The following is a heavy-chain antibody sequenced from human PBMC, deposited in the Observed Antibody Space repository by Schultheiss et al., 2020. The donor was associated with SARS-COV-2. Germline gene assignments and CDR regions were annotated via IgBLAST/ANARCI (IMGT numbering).Heavy chain of an antibody. CDR1: GYTFTTYY. Sequence: ASVKVSCKASGYTFTTYYILWVRQAPGQGLEWMGFINPSGGSTSYAQKLQGRVTMTRDTSTSTVYMELSSLRSEDTAVYYCARVEVETPIIPHTYYYYGMDVWGQGTTVTVSS. D-gene: IGHD2-21*02. CDR2: INPSGGST. CDR3: ARVEVETPIIPHTYYYYGMDV. V-gene: IGHV1-46*04. J-gene: IGHJ6*02.